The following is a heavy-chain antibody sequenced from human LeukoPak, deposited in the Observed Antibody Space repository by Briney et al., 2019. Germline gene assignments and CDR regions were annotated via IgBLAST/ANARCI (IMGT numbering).Heavy chain of an antibody. J-gene: IGHJ4*02. V-gene: IGHV1-18*01. Sequence: ASVKVSCKASGYTFTSYGISWVRQAPGQGLEWMGWISAYNGNTNYAQKLQGRVTMTTDTSTSTAYMELRSLRSDDTAVYYCARLYSSSWSAEYYFDYWGQGTLVTVSS. D-gene: IGHD6-13*01. CDR1: GYTFTSYG. CDR3: ARLYSSSWSAEYYFDY. CDR2: ISAYNGNT.